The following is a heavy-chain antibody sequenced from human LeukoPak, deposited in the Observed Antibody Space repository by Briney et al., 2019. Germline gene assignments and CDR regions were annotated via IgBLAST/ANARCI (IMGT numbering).Heavy chain of an antibody. CDR3: AKGLASDGWLGHDH. Sequence: GGSLRLSCAASGFTFSSYSMNWVRQAPGKGLEWVSSISSSSSYIYYADSVKGRFTISRDNAKNSLYLQMNSLRAEDTAVYYCAKGLASDGWLGHDHWGQGTLVTVSS. J-gene: IGHJ4*02. D-gene: IGHD5-12*01. V-gene: IGHV3-21*01. CDR2: ISSSSSYI. CDR1: GFTFSSYS.